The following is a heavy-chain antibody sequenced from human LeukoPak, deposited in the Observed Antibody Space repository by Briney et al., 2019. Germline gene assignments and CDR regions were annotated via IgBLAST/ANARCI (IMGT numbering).Heavy chain of an antibody. V-gene: IGHV4-34*01. CDR1: GGSFSGYY. D-gene: IGHD2-8*01. Sequence: SETLSLTCAAYGGSFSGYYWSWICQPPGKGLEWIGEINHSGSTNYNPSLKSRVTISVDTSKNQFSLKLSSVTAADTAVYYCARACMGPYGTDVWGQGTTVTVSS. CDR3: ARACMGPYGTDV. CDR2: INHSGST. J-gene: IGHJ6*02.